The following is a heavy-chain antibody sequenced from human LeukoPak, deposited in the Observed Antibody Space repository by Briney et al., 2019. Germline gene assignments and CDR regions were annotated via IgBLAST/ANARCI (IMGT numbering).Heavy chain of an antibody. CDR3: ARLKDAVTIFDC. D-gene: IGHD4-17*01. CDR1: GFRLSNYW. CDR2: IKEDGSDK. Sequence: GGSLRHSCIASGFRLSNYWMSWVRQAPGKGPEWVASIKEDGSDKRYVDAVEGRFTISRDNTKNSLYVQMSSLRAEDTAMYYCARLKDAVTIFDCWGQGILVTVSS. V-gene: IGHV3-7*01. J-gene: IGHJ5*01.